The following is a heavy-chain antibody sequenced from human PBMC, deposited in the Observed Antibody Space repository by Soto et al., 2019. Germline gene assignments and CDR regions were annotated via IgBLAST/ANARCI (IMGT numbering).Heavy chain of an antibody. J-gene: IGHJ6*03. CDR3: ARESPGITIFGVEGYYYYYYMDV. Sequence: SETLSLTCAVYGGSFSGYYWSWIRQPPGKGLEWIGEINHSGSTNYNPSLKSRVTISVDTSKNQFSLKLSSVTAADTAVYYCARESPGITIFGVEGYYYYYYMDVWGKGTTVTVSS. D-gene: IGHD3-3*01. CDR1: GGSFSGYY. V-gene: IGHV4-34*01. CDR2: INHSGST.